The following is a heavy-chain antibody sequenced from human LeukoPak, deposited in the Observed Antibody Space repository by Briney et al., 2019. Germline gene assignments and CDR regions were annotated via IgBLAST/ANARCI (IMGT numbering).Heavy chain of an antibody. Sequence: PSETLSLTCTVSGGSISSYYWSWIRQPAGKGLEWIGRIYTSGSTNYNPSLKSRVTMSVDTSKNQFSLKRSSVTAADTAVYYCARDRGYCSGGSCGYYSDYWGQGTLVTVSS. CDR2: IYTSGST. D-gene: IGHD2-15*01. J-gene: IGHJ4*02. CDR3: ARDRGYCSGGSCGYYSDY. V-gene: IGHV4-4*07. CDR1: GGSISSYY.